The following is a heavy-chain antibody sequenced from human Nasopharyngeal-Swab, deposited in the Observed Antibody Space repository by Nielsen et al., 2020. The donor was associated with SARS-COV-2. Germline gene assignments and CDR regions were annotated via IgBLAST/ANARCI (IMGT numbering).Heavy chain of an antibody. D-gene: IGHD3-10*01. Sequence: SVKVSCKASGGTFSSYAISWVRQAPGQGLEWMGGIIPIFGTANYAQKFQGRVTITADESTSTAYMELSSLRSEDTAVYYCAREGYYGSGSYAPFYYWGQGTLVTVSS. V-gene: IGHV1-69*13. CDR1: GGTFSSYA. J-gene: IGHJ4*02. CDR3: AREGYYGSGSYAPFYY. CDR2: IIPIFGTA.